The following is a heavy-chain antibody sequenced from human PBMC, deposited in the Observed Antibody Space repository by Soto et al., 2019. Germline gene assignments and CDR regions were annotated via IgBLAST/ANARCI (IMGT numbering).Heavy chain of an antibody. V-gene: IGHV4-39*02. CDR3: ARDLWFGDFDY. CDR1: GGSISSSSYY. J-gene: IGHJ4*02. Sequence: SETLSLTCTVSGGSISSSSYYWGWIRQPPGKGLEWIGSIYYSGSTYYNPSLKSRVTMSVDTSKNQFSLRLSSVTAADTAVYYCARDLWFGDFDYWGQGTLVTVSS. CDR2: IYYSGST. D-gene: IGHD3-10*01.